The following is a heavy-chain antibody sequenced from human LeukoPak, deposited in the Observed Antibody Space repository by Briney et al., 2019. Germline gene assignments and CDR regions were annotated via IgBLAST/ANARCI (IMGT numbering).Heavy chain of an antibody. CDR1: GGSITSSSYY. CDR2: IYYRGRT. CDR3: ARAGYCSSTTCPDAFDI. J-gene: IGHJ3*02. D-gene: IGHD2-2*01. V-gene: IGHV4-39*07. Sequence: PSETLSLTCTVSGGSITSSSYYWGWIRQPPGKGLEWIGSIYYRGRTYYNPSLKSRVTISVDTSKTQVSLRLNSVTAADTAVYYCARAGYCSSTTCPDAFDIWGQGTKVTVSS.